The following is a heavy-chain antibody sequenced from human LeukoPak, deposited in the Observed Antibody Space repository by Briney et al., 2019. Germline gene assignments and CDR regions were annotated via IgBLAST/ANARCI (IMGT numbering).Heavy chain of an antibody. D-gene: IGHD3-16*01. CDR2: MSPNSGNT. V-gene: IGHV1-8*02. J-gene: IGHJ6*03. CDR1: GYTFSNYD. CDR3: ARGMTQCMDV. Sequence: GASVKVSCKASGYTFSNYDINWVRQATGQGLEWMGYMSPNSGNTGYVQKFQGRVTMTRNTSINTAYMELSSLRSEDTAVYYCARGMTQCMDVWGKGTTVTVSS.